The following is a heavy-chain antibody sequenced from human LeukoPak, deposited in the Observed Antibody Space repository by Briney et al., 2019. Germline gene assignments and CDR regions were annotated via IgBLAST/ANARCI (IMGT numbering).Heavy chain of an antibody. D-gene: IGHD1-14*01. CDR1: GGSFSGYY. Sequence: SETLSLTCAVYGGSFSGYYWSWIRQPPGKGLEWIGEINHSGSTNYNPSLKSRVTISVDTSKNQFSLKLSSVTAADTAVYYCARSTTQPLDYWGQGTLVTVSS. J-gene: IGHJ4*02. CDR3: ARSTTQPLDY. V-gene: IGHV4-34*01. CDR2: INHSGST.